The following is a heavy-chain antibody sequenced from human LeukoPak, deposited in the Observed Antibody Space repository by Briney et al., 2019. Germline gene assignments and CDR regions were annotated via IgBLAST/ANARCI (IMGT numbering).Heavy chain of an antibody. J-gene: IGHJ2*01. CDR1: GFTFSSYG. D-gene: IGHD6-19*01. V-gene: IGHV3-30*18. CDR3: AKDRRDIPVAGTSWYFDL. CDR2: ISYDGSNK. Sequence: PGRSLRLSCAASGFTFSSYGMHWVRQAPGKGLEWVAVISYDGSNKYYADSVKGRFTISRDNSKNTLYLQMNSLRAEDTAVYYCAKDRRDIPVAGTSWYFDLWGRGTLVTVSS.